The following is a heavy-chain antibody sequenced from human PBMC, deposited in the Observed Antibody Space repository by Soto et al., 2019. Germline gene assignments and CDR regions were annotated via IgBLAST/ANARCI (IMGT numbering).Heavy chain of an antibody. Sequence: SETLSVTCTVSGGSVSSGSYYWSWIRQPPGKGLEWIGYIYYSGSTNYNPSLKSRVTISVDTSKNQFSLKLSSVTAADTAVYYCARTVREGGYYYYGMDVWGQGTTVTVSS. V-gene: IGHV4-61*01. D-gene: IGHD6-6*01. J-gene: IGHJ6*02. CDR2: IYYSGST. CDR1: GGSVSSGSYY. CDR3: ARTVREGGYYYYGMDV.